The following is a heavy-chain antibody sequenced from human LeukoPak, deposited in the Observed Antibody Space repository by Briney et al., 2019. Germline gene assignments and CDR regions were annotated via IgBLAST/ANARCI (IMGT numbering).Heavy chain of an antibody. V-gene: IGHV4-34*01. D-gene: IGHD5-12*01. CDR3: AGDIVATRTFDY. CDR1: GGSFSGYC. CDR2: INHSGST. Sequence: SETLSLTCAVYGGSFSGYCWSWIRQPPGKGLEWIGEINHSGSTNYNPSLKSRVTISVDTSKNQFSLKLSSVTAADTAVYYCAGDIVATRTFDYWGQGTLVTVSS. J-gene: IGHJ4*02.